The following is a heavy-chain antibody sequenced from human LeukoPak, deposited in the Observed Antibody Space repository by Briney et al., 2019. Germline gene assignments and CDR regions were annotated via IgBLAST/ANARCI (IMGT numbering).Heavy chain of an antibody. CDR1: GFTFSSYA. V-gene: IGHV3-30-3*01. CDR3: ARDRGRIRFLGSQGGAFDI. CDR2: ISYDGSNK. J-gene: IGHJ3*02. Sequence: PGGSLRLSCAASGFTFSSYAMHWVRQAPGKGLEWVAVISYDGSNKYYADSVKGRFTISRDNSKNTLYLQMNSLRAEDTAVYYCARDRGRIRFLGSQGGAFDIWGQGTMVTVSS. D-gene: IGHD3-3*01.